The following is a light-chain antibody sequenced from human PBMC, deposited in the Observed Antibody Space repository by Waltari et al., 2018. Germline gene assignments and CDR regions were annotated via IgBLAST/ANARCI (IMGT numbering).Light chain of an antibody. Sequence: QSALTQAASVSGSPGQSITLSCTGPSSDVGGYTAVSWFQQHPGKTPKVLIYDVTNRPSGVSNRFSGSKSGNTASLTISGLQAEDEADYYCSAYTRSGTYVFGTGTKVTVL. V-gene: IGLV2-14*03. J-gene: IGLJ1*01. CDR1: SSDVGGYTA. CDR2: DVT. CDR3: SAYTRSGTYV.